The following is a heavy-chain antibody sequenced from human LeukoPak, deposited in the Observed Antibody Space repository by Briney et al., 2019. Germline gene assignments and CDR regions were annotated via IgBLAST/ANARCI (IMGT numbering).Heavy chain of an antibody. CDR1: GGSFEHYF. D-gene: IGHD3-22*01. CDR3: ARRGSGSAYYGVSGFDY. Sequence: TTSETLSLTCTVSGGSFEHYFWSWIRQPPGKGLEWIGYVYYSGSTDYSPSLKSRLTISADTSKNQFSLKLSSVTAADTAVYYCARRGSGSAYYGVSGFDYWGQGTLVTVSS. V-gene: IGHV4-59*12. CDR2: VYYSGST. J-gene: IGHJ4*02.